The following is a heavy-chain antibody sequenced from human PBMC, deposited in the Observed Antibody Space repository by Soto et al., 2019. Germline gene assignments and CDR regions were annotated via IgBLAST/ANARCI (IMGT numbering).Heavy chain of an antibody. D-gene: IGHD3-22*01. CDR1: GCSLAGHS. CDR2: TEPSDSQT. Sequence: SGKAAGCSLAGHSITCLRKQQEKAPEWMGRTEPSDSQTYYSPSFRGHVTISVTKSITTVFLQWSSRRASDTAMYYCARQIYDSDTGPNFQYDFDSWGQGTPVTASS. CDR3: ARQIYDSDTGPNFQYDFDS. V-gene: IGHV5-10-1*01. J-gene: IGHJ4*02.